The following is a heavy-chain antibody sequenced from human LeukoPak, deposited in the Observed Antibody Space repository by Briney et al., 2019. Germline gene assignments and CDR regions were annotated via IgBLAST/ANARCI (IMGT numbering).Heavy chain of an antibody. CDR2: IYSTGST. D-gene: IGHD6-25*01. J-gene: IGHJ4*02. CDR3: ERQRAEGSYPLDF. Sequence: SETLSLTCTASGCPISSGEYYWGRIRQSPGKGLEWIGHIYSTGSTTYSPSLKSRVIMSADPSNNQFSLKVTSVTAADTAVYYYERQRAEGSYPLDFWGQGALVTVSS. CDR1: GCPISSGEYY. V-gene: IGHV4-61*05.